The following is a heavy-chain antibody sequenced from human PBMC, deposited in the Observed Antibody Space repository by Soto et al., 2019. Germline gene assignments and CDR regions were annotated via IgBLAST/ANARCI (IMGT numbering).Heavy chain of an antibody. J-gene: IGHJ4*01. CDR3: ARGVLH. V-gene: IGHV4-31*03. CDR2: ISYSGST. Sequence: QVQLQESGPGLVQPSQTLSLTCTVSGGSISSGGYYWSWIRQHPGTGLEWIGHISYSGSTYYNTSLKSRVTISVETSRNQFSLIVNCVTAAGSSVYYCARGVLHWGQGTLVTDSS. CDR1: GGSISSGGYY.